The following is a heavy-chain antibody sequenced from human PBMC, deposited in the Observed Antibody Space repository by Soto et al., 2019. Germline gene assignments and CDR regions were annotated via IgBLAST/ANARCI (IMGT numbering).Heavy chain of an antibody. V-gene: IGHV4-59*01. J-gene: IGHJ4*02. CDR3: ARDRGGVIDY. Sequence: QVQLQESGPGLVKPSETLSLTCTVSGGSISSYYWNWIRQPPGKGLEWIGYIYYSGSTNYNPSLNXXVXIXXDTSKNQFSLKLSSVTAADTAVYYCARDRGGVIDYWGQGTLVTVSS. CDR1: GGSISSYY. D-gene: IGHD3-16*02. CDR2: IYYSGST.